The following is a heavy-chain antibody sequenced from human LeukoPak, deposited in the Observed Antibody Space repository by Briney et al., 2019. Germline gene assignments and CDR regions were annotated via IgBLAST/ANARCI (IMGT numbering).Heavy chain of an antibody. J-gene: IGHJ4*02. D-gene: IGHD3-22*01. CDR2: INPNSGGT. V-gene: IGHV1-2*06. CDR1: GYTFTGYY. CDR3: ARQRVYYDSSGYPRGRFDY. Sequence: ASVKVSCKASGYTFTGYYMHWVRQAPGQGLEWMGRINPNSGGTNYAQKFQGRVTMTRDTSISTAYMELSRLRSDDTAVYYCARQRVYYDSSGYPRGRFDYWGQGSQVTVSS.